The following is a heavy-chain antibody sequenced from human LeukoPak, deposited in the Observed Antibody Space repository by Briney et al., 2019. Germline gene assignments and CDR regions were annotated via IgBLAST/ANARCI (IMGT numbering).Heavy chain of an antibody. CDR2: IYHSGST. J-gene: IGHJ4*02. V-gene: IGHV4-34*01. CDR3: ARKFDS. Sequence: SETLSLTCAVHGGPFRGYYWSWIRQPPGKGLEWIGEIYHSGSTKYNPSLKSRVTISVDTSKNQFSLKLTSVTAADTAVYYCARKFDSWGQGTLVTVSS. CDR1: GGPFRGYY.